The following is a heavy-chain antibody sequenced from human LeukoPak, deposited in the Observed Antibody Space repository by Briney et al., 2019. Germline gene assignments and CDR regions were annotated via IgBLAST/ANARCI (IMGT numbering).Heavy chain of an antibody. CDR3: ARGGRSSTSPSDY. Sequence: ASVKVSCKASVGTFSSYAISWVRQATGQGLEWMGWMNPNSGNTGYAQKFQGRVTMTRNTSISTAYMELSSLRSEDTAVYYCARGGRSSTSPSDYWGQGTLVTVSS. J-gene: IGHJ4*02. CDR1: VGTFSSYA. D-gene: IGHD2-2*01. CDR2: MNPNSGNT. V-gene: IGHV1-8*02.